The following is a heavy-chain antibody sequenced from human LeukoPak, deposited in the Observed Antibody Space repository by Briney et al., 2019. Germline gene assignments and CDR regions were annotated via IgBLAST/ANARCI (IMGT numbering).Heavy chain of an antibody. CDR3: ARGLRYFEWPKYYFDY. CDR2: ISAYNGNT. J-gene: IGHJ4*02. D-gene: IGHD3-9*01. V-gene: IGHV1-18*01. CDR1: GYTFTSYG. Sequence: GASVKVSCKASGYTFTSYGISWVRQAPGQGLEWMGWISAYNGNTNYAQKLQGRVTMTTDTSTSTAYMELRSLRSDDTAVYYCARGLRYFEWPKYYFDYWGQGTLVTVSS.